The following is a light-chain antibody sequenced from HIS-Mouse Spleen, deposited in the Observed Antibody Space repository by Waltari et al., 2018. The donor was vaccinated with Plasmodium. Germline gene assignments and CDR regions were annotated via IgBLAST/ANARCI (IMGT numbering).Light chain of an antibody. CDR1: SRDVGGYTY. CDR3: CSYAGSYTSS. Sequence: QSALTQPRSVSGSPGQSVTISCPGTSRDVGGYTYVSWYQQHPGKAPKLMIYDVSKRPSGVPDRFAGSKSGNTASLTISGLQAEDEADYYCCSYAGSYTSSFGGGTKLTVL. V-gene: IGLV2-11*01. J-gene: IGLJ2*01. CDR2: DVS.